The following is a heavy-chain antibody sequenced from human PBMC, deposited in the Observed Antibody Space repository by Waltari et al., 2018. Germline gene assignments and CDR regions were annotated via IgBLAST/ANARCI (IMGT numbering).Heavy chain of an antibody. J-gene: IGHJ5*02. CDR2: IYTTGST. CDR3: ARGQSTRGSYGWFDP. D-gene: IGHD1-26*01. V-gene: IGHV4-4*07. Sequence: QVQLQESGPGLVKPSETLSLTCTISGGSISSHFWRWIRQPAGKGLEWIGRIYTTGSTNFNPSLKSRVTMSIDTSKNQFSLNLSSVTAADTAVYYCARGQSTRGSYGWFDPWGQGTLVTVSS. CDR1: GGSISSHF.